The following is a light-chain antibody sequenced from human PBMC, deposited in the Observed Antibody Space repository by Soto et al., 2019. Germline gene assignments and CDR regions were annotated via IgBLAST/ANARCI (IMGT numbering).Light chain of an antibody. CDR1: QSVPSNY. J-gene: IGKJ5*01. V-gene: IGKV3-20*01. CDR3: QSYNTARPT. Sequence: EIVLTQSPGTLSLSPGERATLSCRASQSVPSNYLAWYQHKPGQAPRLFIYGASSRATGVPDRFSGSGSGTDFTLTISGLQPEDLATYYCQSYNTARPTFGQGTRLE. CDR2: GAS.